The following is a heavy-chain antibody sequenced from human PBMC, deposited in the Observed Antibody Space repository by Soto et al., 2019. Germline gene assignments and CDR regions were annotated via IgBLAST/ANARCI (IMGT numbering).Heavy chain of an antibody. CDR3: VRQGGLRRELLGRSDY. CDR2: IYFSGST. D-gene: IGHD3-16*01. J-gene: IGHJ4*02. V-gene: IGHV4-39*01. Sequence: SETLSPTCTVSGGSRSSSPYYWGWVRQPPGKGLEWIRSIYFSGSTYYNPSLKSRVTISVDTSKNQFSLRLNSVTAADTAVYYCVRQGGLRRELLGRSDYWGPGTLV. CDR1: GGSRSSSPYY.